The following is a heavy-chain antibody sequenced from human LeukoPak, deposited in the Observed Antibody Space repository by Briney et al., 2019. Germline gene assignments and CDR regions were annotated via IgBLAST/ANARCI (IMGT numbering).Heavy chain of an antibody. V-gene: IGHV3-21*06. CDR1: GFTFSRHA. CDR2: ISNTGSYI. D-gene: IGHD1-1*01. Sequence: GGSLRLSCAASGFTFSRHAMSWVRQAPGKGLEWIAYISNTGSYIYYADSVKGQFTISRDNAESSLYLQMSSLRADDSAVYFCARGKQLGTFDYWGQGILVTVSS. J-gene: IGHJ4*02. CDR3: ARGKQLGTFDY.